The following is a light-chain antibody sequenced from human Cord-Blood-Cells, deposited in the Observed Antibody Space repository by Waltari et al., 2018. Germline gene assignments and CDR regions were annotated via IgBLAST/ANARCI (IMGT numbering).Light chain of an antibody. J-gene: IGKJ4*01. CDR1: QSISSY. Sequence: DIQMTQSPSSLSASVGDRVTITCRASQSISSYLNWYQQKPGKAPKLLIYAASSLQSGVPSRFRGSGSGTDFTLTISSLQPEDFATYYGQQSYSTPVAFGGGTKVEIK. CDR3: QQSYSTPVA. CDR2: AAS. V-gene: IGKV1-39*01.